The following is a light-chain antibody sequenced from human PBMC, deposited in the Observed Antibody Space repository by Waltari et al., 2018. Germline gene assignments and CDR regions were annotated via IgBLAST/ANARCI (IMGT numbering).Light chain of an antibody. CDR1: VLAKGY. CDR2: EDS. Sequence: YELTQTPSVSVSPGQTATITCPGDVLAKGYTYWYQQKAGQVPVLVIFEDSQRPSGIPERFSGSSSGTMATLSINGAQVEDEGDYYCYSADIGGHHRVFGGGTKLTIL. V-gene: IGLV3-10*01. J-gene: IGLJ3*02. CDR3: YSADIGGHHRV.